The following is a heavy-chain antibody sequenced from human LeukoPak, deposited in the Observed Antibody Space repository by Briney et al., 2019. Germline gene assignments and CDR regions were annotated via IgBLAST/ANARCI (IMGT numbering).Heavy chain of an antibody. D-gene: IGHD1-14*01. CDR1: GFTFSNYG. Sequence: PGGSLRLSCAASGFTFSNYGMNWVRQAPGKGLEWVSAISGSGGGTYYADSVKGRFTIFRDNSKNTLYLQMNSLRAEDTAIYYCAKVNLAWFDPWGQGTLVTVSS. J-gene: IGHJ5*02. CDR2: ISGSGGGT. V-gene: IGHV3-23*01. CDR3: AKVNLAWFDP.